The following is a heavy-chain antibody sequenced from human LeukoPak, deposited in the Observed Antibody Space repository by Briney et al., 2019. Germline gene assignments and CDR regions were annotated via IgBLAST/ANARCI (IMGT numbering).Heavy chain of an antibody. D-gene: IGHD3-10*01. Sequence: GESLKISRKGSGYSFTTYWIGWVRQMPGKGLEWMGIIYPGDSDTRYSPSFQGQVTISADKSISTAYLQWSSLKASDTAMYYCARAIMVRGVITFDYWGQGTLVTVSS. CDR2: IYPGDSDT. V-gene: IGHV5-51*01. CDR3: ARAIMVRGVITFDY. J-gene: IGHJ4*02. CDR1: GYSFTTYW.